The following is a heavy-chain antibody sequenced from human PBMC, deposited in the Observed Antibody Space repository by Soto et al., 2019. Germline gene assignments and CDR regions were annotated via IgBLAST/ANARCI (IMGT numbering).Heavy chain of an antibody. CDR3: ARVRCSSTSCQTTYGMDV. D-gene: IGHD2-2*01. J-gene: IGHJ6*02. Sequence: QVQLVQSGAEVKKPGSSVKVSCKASGGTFSSYTISWVRQAPGQGLEWMGRIIPILGIANYAQKFQGRVTITADKATRTAYMELSSLRSEDTAVYYCARVRCSSTSCQTTYGMDVWGQGTTVTVSS. V-gene: IGHV1-69*02. CDR2: IIPILGIA. CDR1: GGTFSSYT.